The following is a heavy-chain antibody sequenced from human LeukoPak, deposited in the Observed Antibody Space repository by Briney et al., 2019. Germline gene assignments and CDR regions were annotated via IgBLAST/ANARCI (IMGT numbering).Heavy chain of an antibody. CDR2: IIPIFGTA. J-gene: IGHJ4*02. CDR3: ARDPTPIVVVPAAPDY. D-gene: IGHD2-2*01. V-gene: IGHV1-69*05. CDR1: GGTFSSYA. Sequence: GASVKVSCKASGGTFSSYAISWVRQAPGQGLEWTEGIIPIFGTANYAQKFQGRVTITTDESTSTAYMELSSLRSEDTAVYYCARDPTPIVVVPAAPDYWGQGTLVTVSS.